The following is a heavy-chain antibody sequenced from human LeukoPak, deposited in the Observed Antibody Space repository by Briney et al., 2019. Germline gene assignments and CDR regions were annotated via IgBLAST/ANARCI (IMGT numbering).Heavy chain of an antibody. J-gene: IGHJ6*03. CDR1: GGSISSHY. Sequence: PSETLSLTCSVSGGSISSHYWSWIRQPPGKGLERIGYIYYGGSTNYNTSLKSRVTISMDTSKSQYSLKLSSVTAADKAVYYCARVGGCRSTSCSWKYYNYYIDVWGKGTTVTVSS. V-gene: IGHV4-59*11. CDR3: ARVGGCRSTSCSWKYYNYYIDV. D-gene: IGHD2-2*01. CDR2: IYYGGST.